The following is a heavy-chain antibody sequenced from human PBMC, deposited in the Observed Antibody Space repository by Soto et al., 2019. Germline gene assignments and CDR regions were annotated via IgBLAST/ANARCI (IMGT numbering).Heavy chain of an antibody. D-gene: IGHD2-21*01. J-gene: IGHJ3*02. V-gene: IGHV3-33*01. CDR3: ARGEVWTDDAVHI. CDR2: IWKDGNNK. CDR1: GFTVSNYG. Sequence: ESGGGVVQPGQSLRLSCAASGFTVSNYGMHWVRQAPGKGLEWVAVIWKDGNNKYYRDSVKGRFTISRDNSKNTLELQMSSLRGEHTAVYYCARGEVWTDDAVHIWGQGTMVTVSS.